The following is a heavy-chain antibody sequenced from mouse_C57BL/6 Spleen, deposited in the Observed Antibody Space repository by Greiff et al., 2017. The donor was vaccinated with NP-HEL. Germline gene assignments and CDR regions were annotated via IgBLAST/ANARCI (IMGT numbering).Heavy chain of an antibody. J-gene: IGHJ1*03. CDR3: TRREYPIFHWYFDV. CDR1: GFTFSDAW. D-gene: IGHD2-10*02. CDR2: IRNKANNHAT. Sequence: DVMLVESGGGLVQPGGSMKLSCAASGFTFSDAWMDWVRQSPEKGLEWVAEIRNKANNHATYYAESVKGRFTISRDDSKSSVYLQMNSLRAEDTGIYYCTRREYPIFHWYFDVWGTGTTVTVSS. V-gene: IGHV6-6*01.